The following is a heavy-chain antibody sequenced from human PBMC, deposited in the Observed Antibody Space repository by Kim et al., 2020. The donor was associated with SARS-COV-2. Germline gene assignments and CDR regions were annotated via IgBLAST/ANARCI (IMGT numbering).Heavy chain of an antibody. CDR1: GYTFTGYY. CDR3: ARDMEEQLVNYYYYYGMDV. D-gene: IGHD6-6*01. V-gene: IGHV1-2*02. J-gene: IGHJ6*02. Sequence: ASVKVSCKASGYTFTGYYMHWVRQAPGQGLEWMGWINPNSGGTNYAQKFQGRVTMTRDTSISTAYMELSRLRSDDTAVYYCARDMEEQLVNYYYYYGMDVWGQGTTVTVSS. CDR2: INPNSGGT.